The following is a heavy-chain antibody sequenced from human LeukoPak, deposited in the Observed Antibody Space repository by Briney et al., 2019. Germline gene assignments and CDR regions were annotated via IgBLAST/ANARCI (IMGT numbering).Heavy chain of an antibody. CDR3: ASDTVAGTG. CDR2: INHSGIT. CDR1: GASFSDYY. J-gene: IGHJ4*02. Sequence: PSETLSLTCAVFGASFSDYYWSWIRQPPGKGLEWIGEINHSGITNYNPSLKSRVTISADTSKNQFSLKLSSVTAADTSVYYCASDTVAGTGWGQGTLVTVSS. V-gene: IGHV4-34*01. D-gene: IGHD6-19*01.